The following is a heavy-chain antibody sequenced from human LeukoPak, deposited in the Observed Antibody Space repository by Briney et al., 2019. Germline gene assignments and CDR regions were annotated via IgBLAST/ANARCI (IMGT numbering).Heavy chain of an antibody. Sequence: SETLSLTCTVSGGSISSSSYYWGWIRQPPGKGLEWIGSIYYSGSTYYNPSLKSRVTISVDTSKNQFSLKLSSVTAADTAVYYCARLLWFGESGDWFDPRGQGTLVTVSS. V-gene: IGHV4-39*01. CDR3: ARLLWFGESGDWFDP. CDR1: GGSISSSSYY. D-gene: IGHD3-10*01. CDR2: IYYSGST. J-gene: IGHJ5*02.